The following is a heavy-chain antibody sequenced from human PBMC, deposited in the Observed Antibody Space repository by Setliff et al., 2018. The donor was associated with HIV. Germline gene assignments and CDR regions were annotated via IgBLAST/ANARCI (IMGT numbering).Heavy chain of an antibody. J-gene: IGHJ4*02. Sequence: ASVKVSCKASGYTLTGYYMHWVRLAPGLGLEWMGWINPHSGNTDFAQRFQGRITMTRDTSINTVYMDLSRLTSDDTGIYYCARSPYFDVLTGYGALDHWGQGSLVTVSS. CDR2: INPHSGNT. CDR1: GYTLTGYY. V-gene: IGHV1-2*02. D-gene: IGHD3-9*01. CDR3: ARSPYFDVLTGYGALDH.